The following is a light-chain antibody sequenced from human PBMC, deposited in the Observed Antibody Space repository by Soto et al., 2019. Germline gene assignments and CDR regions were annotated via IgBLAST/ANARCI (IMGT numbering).Light chain of an antibody. Sequence: DIQMTQSPSSLSASVGDRVTMACRARQGISYYLVWYQQQPGKVHKLQIYSASTLHSGVPSRFSGSGSGTDFTLTISSLQPEDVGTYYCQRYDEAPRTFGGGTKVEIK. CDR1: QGISYY. CDR2: SAS. V-gene: IGKV1-27*01. CDR3: QRYDEAPRT. J-gene: IGKJ4*01.